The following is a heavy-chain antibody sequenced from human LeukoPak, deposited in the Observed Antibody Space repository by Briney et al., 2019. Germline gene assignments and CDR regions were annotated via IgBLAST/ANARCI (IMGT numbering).Heavy chain of an antibody. CDR3: AYSGSYGHLGY. CDR1: GGSISSNAYY. J-gene: IGHJ4*02. D-gene: IGHD1-26*01. V-gene: IGHV4-39*01. CDR2: IYSSVST. Sequence: RSSETLSLTCTVSGGSISSNAYYWAWIRKPPGKGLEWIGSIYSSVSTYYNPSLKSRVTISVDTSKNQFSLRLSSVTAADTALYYCAYSGSYGHLGYWGQGIPVTVSS.